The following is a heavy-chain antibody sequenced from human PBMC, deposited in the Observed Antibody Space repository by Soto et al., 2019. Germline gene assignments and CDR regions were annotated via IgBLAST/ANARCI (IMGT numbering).Heavy chain of an antibody. V-gene: IGHV3-30*18. CDR2: ISYDGSNK. D-gene: IGHD2-2*01. CDR3: AKDVVGGLGGMDV. CDR1: GYTLTELS. J-gene: IGHJ6*02. Sequence: SCKVSGYTLTELSMHWVRQAPGKGLEWVAVISYDGSNKYYADSVKGRFTISRDNSKNTLYLQMNSLRAEDTAVYYCAKDVVGGLGGMDVWGQGTTVTVSS.